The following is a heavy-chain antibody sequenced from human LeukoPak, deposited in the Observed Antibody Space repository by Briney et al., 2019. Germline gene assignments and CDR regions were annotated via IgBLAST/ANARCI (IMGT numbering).Heavy chain of an antibody. D-gene: IGHD6-13*01. CDR2: ISGTSSYI. Sequence: PGGSLRLSCAASGFTFSSYSMSWVRQAPGKGLEWVSVISGTSSYIYYADSVKGRFTISRDNAKNSLYLQMNSLRAEDTAAYHCARGPYSSSWSEFDYWGQGTLVTVSS. CDR1: GFTFSSYS. J-gene: IGHJ4*02. V-gene: IGHV3-21*01. CDR3: ARGPYSSSWSEFDY.